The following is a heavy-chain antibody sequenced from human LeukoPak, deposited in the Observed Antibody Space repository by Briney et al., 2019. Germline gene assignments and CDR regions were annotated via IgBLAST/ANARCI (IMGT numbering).Heavy chain of an antibody. J-gene: IGHJ5*02. Sequence: SVTVSCKASGGTFSSYAISWVRQAPGQGLECMGGIIPIFGTANYAQKFQGRVTITADESTSTAYMELSSLRSEDTAVYYCARDLEWIFDPWGQGTLVTVSS. CDR1: GGTFSSYA. CDR2: IIPIFGTA. D-gene: IGHD3-3*01. V-gene: IGHV1-69*13. CDR3: ARDLEWIFDP.